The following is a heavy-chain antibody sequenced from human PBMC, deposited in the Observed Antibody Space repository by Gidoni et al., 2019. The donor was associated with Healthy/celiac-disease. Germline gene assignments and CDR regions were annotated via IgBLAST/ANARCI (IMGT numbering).Heavy chain of an antibody. CDR2: ISSSSSYT. D-gene: IGHD6-13*01. CDR3: ARVSAAAGAEYFQH. J-gene: IGHJ1*01. CDR1: GFTFSDYY. V-gene: IGHV3-11*05. Sequence: QVQLVESGGGLVKPGGSLRLSCAASGFTFSDYYLGWICQAPGKGLEWVSYISSSSSYTNYADSVKGRFTISRDNAKNSLYLQMNSLRAEDTAVYYCARVSAAAGAEYFQHWGQGTLVTVSS.